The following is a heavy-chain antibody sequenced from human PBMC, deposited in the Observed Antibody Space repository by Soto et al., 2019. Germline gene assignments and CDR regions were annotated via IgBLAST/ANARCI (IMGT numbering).Heavy chain of an antibody. D-gene: IGHD5-12*01. J-gene: IGHJ6*03. V-gene: IGHV4-59*08. CDR2: IYYSGST. CDR3: SRHSGDETRLVYYYYMDV. Sequence: SETLSLTCTVSGGSISSYYWSWIRQPPGKGLEWIGYIYYSGSTNYNPSLKSRVTISVDTSKNQFSLKLRSVTAADTAVYYCSRHSGDETRLVYYYYMDVWGKGTTVTVSS. CDR1: GGSISSYY.